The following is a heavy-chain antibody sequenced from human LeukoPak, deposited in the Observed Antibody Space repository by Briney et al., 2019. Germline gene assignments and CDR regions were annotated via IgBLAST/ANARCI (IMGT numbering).Heavy chain of an antibody. D-gene: IGHD1-26*01. CDR3: ARDQASGSQTTWAFDI. CDR2: INPNSGGT. J-gene: IGHJ3*02. CDR1: GYTFTGQY. Sequence: GASEVSCKTSGYTFTGQYIHWVRQAPGQGLEWMGWINPNSGGTNYAQNFQGRVTMTRDTSISTAYMEVNRLISDDAAVYYCARDQASGSQTTWAFDIWGQGTMVTVSS. V-gene: IGHV1-2*02.